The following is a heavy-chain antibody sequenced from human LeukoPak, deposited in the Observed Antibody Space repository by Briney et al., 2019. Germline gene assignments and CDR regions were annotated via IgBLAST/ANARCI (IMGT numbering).Heavy chain of an antibody. V-gene: IGHV1-2*02. CDR1: GYTFTVYY. Sequence: ASVKVSFKASGYTFTVYYMHWVRQAPGQGLEWMGWINPNSGGTNYAQKFQGRVTMTRDTSISTAYMELSRLRSEDTAVYYCARVTPSSSRYCDYWGQGTLVTVSS. J-gene: IGHJ4*02. CDR3: ARVTPSSSRYCDY. CDR2: INPNSGGT. D-gene: IGHD6-13*01.